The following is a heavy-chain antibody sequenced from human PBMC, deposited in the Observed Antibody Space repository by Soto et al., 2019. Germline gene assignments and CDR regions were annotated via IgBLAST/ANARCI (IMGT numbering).Heavy chain of an antibody. CDR1: GGTFSSYA. CDR2: IIPIFGTA. V-gene: IGHV1-69*13. J-gene: IGHJ6*02. Sequence: SVKVSCKASGGTFSSYAISWVRQAPGQGLEWMGGIIPIFGTANYAQKFQGRVTITADESTSTAYMELSSLRSEDTAVYYCAREYPGIAAAGPKRDGMDVWGQGTTVTVSS. CDR3: AREYPGIAAAGPKRDGMDV. D-gene: IGHD6-13*01.